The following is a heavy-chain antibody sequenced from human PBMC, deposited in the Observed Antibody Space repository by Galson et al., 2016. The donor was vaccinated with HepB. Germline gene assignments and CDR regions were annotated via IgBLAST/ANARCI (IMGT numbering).Heavy chain of an antibody. V-gene: IGHV3-33*01. Sequence: SLRLSCAASGFIFSSYVMHWVRQAPGKGLEWVAVTWFDGSIKHYAESVKGRFTISRDNSKNTLYLHMNRLRAEDTSVYYRARAHRSGYFIGLFDYWGQGTLVTVSS. CDR2: TWFDGSIK. D-gene: IGHD3-3*01. CDR1: GFIFSSYV. CDR3: ARAHRSGYFIGLFDY. J-gene: IGHJ4*02.